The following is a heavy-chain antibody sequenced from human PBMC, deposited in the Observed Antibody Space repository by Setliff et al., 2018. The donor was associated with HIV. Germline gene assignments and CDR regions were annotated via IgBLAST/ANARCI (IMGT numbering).Heavy chain of an antibody. CDR2: IYHSGGT. D-gene: IGHD3-22*01. Sequence: SETLSLTCAVSGYSISSGYYWGWIRQPPGRGLEWIGNIYHSGGTHYNPSLRSRVTISVDTSKNHFSLKLSSVTAADTAVYYCARTYINYDSSGYWGTGWFDPWGQGTLVTVSS. CDR3: ARTYINYDSSGYWGTGWFDP. CDR1: GYSISSGYY. V-gene: IGHV4-38-2*01. J-gene: IGHJ5*02.